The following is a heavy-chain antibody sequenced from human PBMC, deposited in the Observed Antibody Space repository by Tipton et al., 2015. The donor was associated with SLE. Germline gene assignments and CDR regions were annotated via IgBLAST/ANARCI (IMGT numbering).Heavy chain of an antibody. CDR3: ARRDSWSSQGLPHWYFDL. J-gene: IGHJ2*01. V-gene: IGHV5-51*03. CDR1: GYSFTSYW. CDR2: IYPGDSDT. Sequence: VQLVQSGAEVKKPGESLKISCKGSGYSFTSYWIGWVRQMPGKGLEWMGIIYPGDSDTRYSTSFQGQVTFSADKSISTAYLQWSSLKASDTAMYYCARRDSWSSQGLPHWYFDLWGRGTLVTVSS. D-gene: IGHD1-26*01.